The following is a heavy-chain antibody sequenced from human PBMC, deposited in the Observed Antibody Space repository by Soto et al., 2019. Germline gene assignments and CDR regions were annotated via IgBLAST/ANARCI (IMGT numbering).Heavy chain of an antibody. V-gene: IGHV3-48*01. J-gene: IGHJ4*02. D-gene: IGHD6-13*01. CDR1: GFTFSSYS. CDR3: ARDYRRGIAAAGQKFDY. Sequence: GGSLRLSCAASGFTFSSYSMNWVRQAPGKGLEWVSYISSSSSTIYYADSVKGRFTISRDNAKNSLYLQMNSLRAEDTAVYYCARDYRRGIAAAGQKFDYWGQGTLVTVSS. CDR2: ISSSSSTI.